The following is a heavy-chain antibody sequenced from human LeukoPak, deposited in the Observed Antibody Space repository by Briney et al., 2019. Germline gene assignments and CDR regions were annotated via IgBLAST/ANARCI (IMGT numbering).Heavy chain of an antibody. J-gene: IGHJ4*02. D-gene: IGHD1-26*01. CDR1: GFTFSSYS. V-gene: IGHV3-30*02. Sequence: GGSLRLSCVASGFTFSSYSMHWVRQAPGKGLEWVAFIRYSGSDNYADSVKGRFTISRDNSKSTLYLQMNSLRAEDTAVYHCAKDTPWWESHYYFDNWGQGTLVTVSS. CDR3: AKDTPWWESHYYFDN. CDR2: IRYSGSD.